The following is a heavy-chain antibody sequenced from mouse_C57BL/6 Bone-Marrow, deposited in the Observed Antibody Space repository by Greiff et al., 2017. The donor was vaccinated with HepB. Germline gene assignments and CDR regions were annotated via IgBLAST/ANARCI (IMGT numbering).Heavy chain of an antibody. V-gene: IGHV1-64*01. D-gene: IGHD1-1*01. Sequence: QVQLQQPGAELVKPGASVKLSCKASGYTFTSYWMHWVKQRPGQGLEWIGMIHPNSGSTYYNEMYKDKAALTVDTSSSTAYMQLSSLTSEDTAVYFCARSDNYGSSYDWYFDVWGTGTTVTVSS. CDR2: IHPNSGST. CDR3: ARSDNYGSSYDWYFDV. J-gene: IGHJ1*03. CDR1: GYTFTSYW.